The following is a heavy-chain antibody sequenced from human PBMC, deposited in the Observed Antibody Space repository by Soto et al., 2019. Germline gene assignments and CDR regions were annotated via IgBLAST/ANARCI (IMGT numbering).Heavy chain of an antibody. CDR1: GFTFSSYA. Sequence: EVQVLESGGSVVRPGGSLRLSCAASGFTFSSYASSWGRQATWKGLEGVSGISSSGRKTYYADSVKGRFTISRDKSKNTRYLHMDSLGGEDSALYSCAKADGGYLSEATDWGLGSLVPVSS. J-gene: IGHJ4*02. V-gene: IGHV3-23*01. CDR3: AKADGGYLSEATD. CDR2: ISSSGRKT. D-gene: IGHD5-18*01.